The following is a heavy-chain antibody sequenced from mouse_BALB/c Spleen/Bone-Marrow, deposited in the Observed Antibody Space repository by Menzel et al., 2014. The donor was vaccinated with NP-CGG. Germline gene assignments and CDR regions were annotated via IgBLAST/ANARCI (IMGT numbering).Heavy chain of an antibody. D-gene: IGHD2-12*01. CDR3: AVTDY. J-gene: IGHJ4*01. V-gene: IGHV7-3*02. CDR2: IRNKANGYTT. Sequence: EVKLQESGGGLVQPGGSLRLSCATSGFTFTDYYMSWVRQPPGKALEWLGFIRNKANGYTTEYSASVEGRFTISRDNSQSILYLQMNTLRAEDSATYYCAVTDYWGQGTSVTVSS. CDR1: GFTFTDYY.